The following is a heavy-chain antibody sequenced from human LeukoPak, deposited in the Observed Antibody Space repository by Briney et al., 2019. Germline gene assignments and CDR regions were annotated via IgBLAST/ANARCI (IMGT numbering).Heavy chain of an antibody. CDR1: GGSISDYY. D-gene: IGHD6-19*01. J-gene: IGHJ6*02. CDR2: IYYSGST. V-gene: IGHV4-59*01. CDR3: ARDKWYSLGSYYYGMDV. Sequence: SETLSLTSTVSGGSISDYYWSWMRQPPGKGLEWIGYIYYSGSTNYNPSLKSRVTISVDTSKNQVSLKLSSVTAADTAVYYCARDKWYSLGSYYYGMDVWGQGTTVTVSS.